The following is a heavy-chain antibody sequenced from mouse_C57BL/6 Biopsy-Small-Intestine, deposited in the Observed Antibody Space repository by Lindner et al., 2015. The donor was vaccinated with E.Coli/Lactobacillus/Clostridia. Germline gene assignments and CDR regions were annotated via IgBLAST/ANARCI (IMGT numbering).Heavy chain of an antibody. CDR3: ARLEVGTWDGGFAY. CDR1: GYTFTDYY. V-gene: IGHV1-19*01. D-gene: IGHD4-1*01. J-gene: IGHJ3*01. CDR2: INPYNGGT. Sequence: VQLQESGPVLVKPGASVKMSCKASGYTFTDYYMNWVKQSHGKSLEWIGVINPYNGGTSYNQKFKGKATLTVDKSSSTAYMELNSLTSEDSAVYYCARLEVGTWDGGFAYWGQGTLVTVSA.